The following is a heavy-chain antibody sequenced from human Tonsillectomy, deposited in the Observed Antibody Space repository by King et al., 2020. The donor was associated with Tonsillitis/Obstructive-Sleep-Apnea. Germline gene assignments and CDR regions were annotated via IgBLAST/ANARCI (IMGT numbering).Heavy chain of an antibody. J-gene: IGHJ3*02. D-gene: IGHD3-9*01. CDR3: LRERYDTFDI. CDR2: TYYRSKWYN. Sequence: VQLQQSGPGLVKPSQTPSLTCAISGDSVSNNTAAWNWIRQSPSRGLEWLGRTYYRSKWYNDYAISVKSRITINPDTSKNHFSLRLNSVTPEDTAVYYCLRERYDTFDIWGQGTLVTVSS. CDR1: GDSVSNNTAA. V-gene: IGHV6-1*01.